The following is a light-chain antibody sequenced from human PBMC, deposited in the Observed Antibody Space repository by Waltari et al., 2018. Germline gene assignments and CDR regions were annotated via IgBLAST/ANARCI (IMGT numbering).Light chain of an antibody. V-gene: IGLV4-69*02. Sequence: QPVLTQPPSASASLGASVKLTCTLSSGHNNNAIAWHQQQPEKGPRFLMKVNSDGRNSKGDGIPVRFSGSSSGTEWYLIISSLQSEDEADYYCQTWGTGTWVFGGGTRLTVL. J-gene: IGLJ3*02. CDR2: VNSDGRN. CDR3: QTWGTGTWV. CDR1: SGHNNNA.